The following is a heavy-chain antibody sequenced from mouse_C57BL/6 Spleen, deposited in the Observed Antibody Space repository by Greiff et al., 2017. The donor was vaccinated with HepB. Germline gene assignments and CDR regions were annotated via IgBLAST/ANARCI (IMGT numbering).Heavy chain of an antibody. V-gene: IGHV1-52*01. D-gene: IGHD1-1*01. CDR1: GYTFTSYW. J-gene: IGHJ2*01. CDR2: IDPSDSET. Sequence: QVQLQQPGAELVRPGSSVKLSCKASGYTFTSYWMHWVKQRPIQGLEWIGNIDPSDSETHYNQKFKDKATLTVDKSSSTAYMQLSSLTSEDSAVYYCSRCPYYGSRFYYFDYWGQGTTLTVSS. CDR3: SRCPYYGSRFYYFDY.